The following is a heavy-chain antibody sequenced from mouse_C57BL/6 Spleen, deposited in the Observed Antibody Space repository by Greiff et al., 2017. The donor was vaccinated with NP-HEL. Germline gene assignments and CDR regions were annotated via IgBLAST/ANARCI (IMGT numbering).Heavy chain of an antibody. J-gene: IGHJ4*01. V-gene: IGHV5-17*01. D-gene: IGHD1-1*01. CDR3: ARGPYYYGSSYDDYAMDY. CDR2: ISSGSSTI. CDR1: GFTFSDYG. Sequence: EVKLVESGGGLVKPGGSLKLSCAASGFTFSDYGMHWVRQAPEKGLEWVAYISSGSSTIYYADTVKGRFTISRDNAKSTLFLQLTSLTSENTAMSYCARGPYYYGSSYDDYAMDYWGQGTSVTVSS.